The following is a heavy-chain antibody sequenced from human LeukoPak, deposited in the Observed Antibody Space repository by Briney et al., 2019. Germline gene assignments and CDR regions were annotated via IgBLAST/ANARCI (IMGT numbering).Heavy chain of an antibody. CDR1: GFTFSSYA. CDR2: ITRSSSYI. V-gene: IGHV3-21*01. D-gene: IGHD1-26*01. J-gene: IGHJ4*02. Sequence: GGSLRLSGAASGFTFSSYAMNWVRQAPGKGLEWISSITRSSSYIYYADSVKGRFTISRDNAKNSLFLQVNSLRAEDTAIYYCATSGGGGNYPLDYWGQGTLVTVSS. CDR3: ATSGGGGNYPLDY.